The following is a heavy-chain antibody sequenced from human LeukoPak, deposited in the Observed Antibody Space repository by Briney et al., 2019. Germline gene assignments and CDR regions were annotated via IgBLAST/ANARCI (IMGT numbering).Heavy chain of an antibody. CDR1: GDSVSSNSAA. V-gene: IGHV6-1*01. D-gene: IGHD4-17*01. J-gene: IGHJ6*02. Sequence: SQTLSLTCAISGDSVSSNSAAWNWIRQSPTRGLEWLGRTYYRFKWYNDSAVSVKSRITINPDTSKNQFSLQLNSVTPEDTAVYYCARLRPKNYGDYVRRTPYYYGMDVWGQGTTVTVSS. CDR3: ARLRPKNYGDYVRRTPYYYGMDV. CDR2: TYYRFKWYN.